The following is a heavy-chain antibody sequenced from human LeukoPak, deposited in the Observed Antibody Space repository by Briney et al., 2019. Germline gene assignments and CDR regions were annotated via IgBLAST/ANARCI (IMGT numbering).Heavy chain of an antibody. D-gene: IGHD1-26*01. CDR3: ARRRGSYCYDF. V-gene: IGHV3-7*01. J-gene: IGHJ4*02. Sequence: ETLSLTCAVYGGSFSGYYWSWVRQAPGKGLEWVANIKQDGSEIYYVDSVKGRFTISRDNAKNSLYLQMNSLRAEDTAVYYCARRRGSYCYDFWGQGTLVTVSS. CDR1: GGSFSGYY. CDR2: IKQDGSEI.